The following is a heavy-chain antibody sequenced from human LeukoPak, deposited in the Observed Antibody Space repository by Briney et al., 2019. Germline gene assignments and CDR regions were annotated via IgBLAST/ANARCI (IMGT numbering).Heavy chain of an antibody. CDR2: IKSDGSST. D-gene: IGHD3-10*01. Sequence: GGSLRLSCSASGFTFSSYWMHWVRQVPGKGLVRVSRIKSDGSSTSYADSVKGRFTISRDNVKNMLYLHMNSLRVGDTAVYYCAREVYYGSGNWFDRWGQGTLVTVSS. V-gene: IGHV3-74*01. CDR3: AREVYYGSGNWFDR. J-gene: IGHJ5*02. CDR1: GFTFSSYW.